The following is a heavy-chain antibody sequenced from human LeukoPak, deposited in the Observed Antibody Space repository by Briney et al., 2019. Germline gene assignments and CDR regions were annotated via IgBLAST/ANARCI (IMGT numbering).Heavy chain of an antibody. Sequence: GGSLRLSSAAAGFTFSSYWMDWVRKAPGKGLVWVSRINTDGSSTSYADSVKGRFTISRDNAKNTLYLQMNSLRAEDTAVYYCARDRSWIVGAFDYWGQGTLVTVSS. CDR3: ARDRSWIVGAFDY. CDR2: INTDGSST. V-gene: IGHV3-74*01. J-gene: IGHJ4*02. CDR1: GFTFSSYW. D-gene: IGHD1-26*01.